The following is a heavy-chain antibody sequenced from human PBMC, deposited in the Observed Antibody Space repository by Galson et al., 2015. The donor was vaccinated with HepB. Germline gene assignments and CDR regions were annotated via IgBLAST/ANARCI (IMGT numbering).Heavy chain of an antibody. CDR1: GFTFSSYG. V-gene: IGHV3-33*01. J-gene: IGHJ4*02. CDR3: ARAQYCSSTSCYTPLDY. CDR2: IWDDGSNK. Sequence: SLRLSCAASGFTFSSYGMHWVRQAPGKGLEWVAVIWDDGSNKYYADSVKGRFTISRDNSKNTLYLQMNSLRAEDTAVYYCARAQYCSSTSCYTPLDYWGRGTLVTVSS. D-gene: IGHD2-2*01.